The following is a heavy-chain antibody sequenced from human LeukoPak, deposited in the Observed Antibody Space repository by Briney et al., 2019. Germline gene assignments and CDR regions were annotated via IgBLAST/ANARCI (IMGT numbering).Heavy chain of an antibody. Sequence: GESLEISWKGSGYSFTHYWIGWGRQIPGKGLEWMGIIYPGDSESRYSPSFQGQVTISADNSINTAYLQWSSLKASDTAMYYCTRGASTFDYWGQGTLVTVSS. J-gene: IGHJ4*02. CDR2: IYPGDSES. V-gene: IGHV5-51*01. CDR1: GYSFTHYW. D-gene: IGHD3-16*01. CDR3: TRGASTFDY.